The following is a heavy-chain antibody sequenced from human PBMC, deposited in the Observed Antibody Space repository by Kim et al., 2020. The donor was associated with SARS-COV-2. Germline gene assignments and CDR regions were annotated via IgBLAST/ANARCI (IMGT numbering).Heavy chain of an antibody. CDR2: ISGSGGST. J-gene: IGHJ5*02. CDR1: GFTFSSYA. V-gene: IGHV3-23*01. Sequence: GGSLRLSCAASGFTFSSYAMSWVRQAPGKGLEWVSAISGSGGSTYYADSVKGRFTISRDNSKNTLYLQMNSLRAEDTAVYYCAKHGAILVTANNWFDPWGQGTLVTVSS. CDR3: AKHGAILVTANNWFDP. D-gene: IGHD3-9*01.